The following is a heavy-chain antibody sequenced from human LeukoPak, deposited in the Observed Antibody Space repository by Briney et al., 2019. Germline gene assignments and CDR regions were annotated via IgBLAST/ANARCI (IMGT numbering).Heavy chain of an antibody. V-gene: IGHV4-39*07. CDR1: GGSISSSNYY. CDR2: IHYSGRT. CDR3: ARDGENFDVDY. D-gene: IGHD3-9*01. J-gene: IGHJ4*02. Sequence: SETLSLTFTVSGGSISSSNYYWGWIRQSPGKGLEWMGSIHYSGRTFYRPSLKSRLSISRDTSKNQFSLRLTSVTAADTAVYYCARDGENFDVDYWGQGTLVTVSS.